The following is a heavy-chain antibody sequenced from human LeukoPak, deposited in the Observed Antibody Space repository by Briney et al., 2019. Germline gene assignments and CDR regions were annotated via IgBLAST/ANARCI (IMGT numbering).Heavy chain of an antibody. J-gene: IGHJ4*02. D-gene: IGHD4-17*01. CDR1: GGSISSGSYY. CDR2: IYTSGST. Sequence: SQTLSLTCTVSGGSISSGSYYWSWIRQPAGKGLEWIGRIYTSGSTNYNPSLKSRVTISVDTFKNQFSLKLSSVTAADTAVYYCARDSTVTTLDYWGQGTLVTVSS. CDR3: ARDSTVTTLDY. V-gene: IGHV4-61*02.